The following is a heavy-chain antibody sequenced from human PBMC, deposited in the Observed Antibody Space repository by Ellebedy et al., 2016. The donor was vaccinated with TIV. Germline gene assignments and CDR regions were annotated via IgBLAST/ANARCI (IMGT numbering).Heavy chain of an antibody. V-gene: IGHV1-18*04. D-gene: IGHD2-15*01. CDR2: ISGYNGNT. CDR1: GYSFTSNG. J-gene: IGHJ4*02. Sequence: AALVKVSCKTSGYSFTSNGISWVRQAPGQGLEWMGWISGYNGNTLYAQKLQGRVTMTTDTSTSTAYMELRSLRSDDTAMYYCARDIGCPGGNCYLLFDYWGQGTLVTVSS. CDR3: ARDIGCPGGNCYLLFDY.